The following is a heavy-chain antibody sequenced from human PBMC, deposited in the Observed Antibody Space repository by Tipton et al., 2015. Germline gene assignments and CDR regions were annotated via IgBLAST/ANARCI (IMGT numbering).Heavy chain of an antibody. CDR3: AREVRYCAGGSCYSLDH. J-gene: IGHJ4*02. Sequence: TLSLTCTVSGGSITSSNYYWDWVRQPPGKGLEWIGNTYDSGRTSYNPSLSRRVTISVDMSKNEFSLRLSSVTAADMAVYYCAREVRYCAGGSCYSLDHWGQGALVTVSS. CDR1: GGSITSSNYY. V-gene: IGHV4-39*02. D-gene: IGHD2-15*01. CDR2: TYDSGRT.